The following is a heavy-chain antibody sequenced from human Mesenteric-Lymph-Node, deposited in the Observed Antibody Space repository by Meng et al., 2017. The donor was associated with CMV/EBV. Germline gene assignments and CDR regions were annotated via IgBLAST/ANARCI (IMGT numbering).Heavy chain of an antibody. CDR2: ISTYHGDT. CDR1: GYTFTTYG. Sequence: ASVKVSCKASGYTFTTYGISWVRQAPGQGLEWMGWISTYHGDTNYAQKLQGRVTMTTDTSTSTAYMELKSLRSDDTAVYYCARVSLVRGVISGFSPIKILYYYYGMDVWGQGTTVTVSS. CDR3: ARVSLVRGVISGFSPIKILYYYYGMDV. V-gene: IGHV1-18*01. J-gene: IGHJ6*02. D-gene: IGHD3-10*01.